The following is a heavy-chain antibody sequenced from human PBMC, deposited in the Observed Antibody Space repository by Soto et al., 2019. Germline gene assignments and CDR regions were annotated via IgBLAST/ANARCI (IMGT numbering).Heavy chain of an antibody. CDR2: INPNGGVT. V-gene: IGHV1-2*04. J-gene: IGHJ6*03. CDR1: GDSFNDYY. Sequence: QVQLVQSGAEVRKPGASLTVSCRSSGDSFNDYYIHWVRQAPGQGFEWMGWINPNGGVTKYAQKFQGWVSMTRDTAIRTVYMQLSRLRSDDTAVYYCARESGGATATLDYYYFYMDVWGTGTKVTVSS. CDR3: ARESGGATATLDYYYFYMDV. D-gene: IGHD5-12*01.